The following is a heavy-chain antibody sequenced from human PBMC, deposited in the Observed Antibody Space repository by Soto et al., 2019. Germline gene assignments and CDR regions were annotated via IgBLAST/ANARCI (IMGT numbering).Heavy chain of an antibody. Sequence: EVQLLESGGGLVQPGGSLRLSCAASGFTFGTYAMSWVRQAPGKGLEWVSAISGSGGTTYYADSVKGRFTISRDNSKHTLYLQTNSLRSEDTAVYYGAKWRYCSGGTCYSDHWGQGTLVTVSS. CDR3: AKWRYCSGGTCYSDH. CDR1: GFTFGTYA. D-gene: IGHD2-15*01. J-gene: IGHJ4*02. CDR2: ISGSGGTT. V-gene: IGHV3-23*01.